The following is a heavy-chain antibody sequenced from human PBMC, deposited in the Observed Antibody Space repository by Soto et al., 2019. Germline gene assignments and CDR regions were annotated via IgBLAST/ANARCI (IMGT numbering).Heavy chain of an antibody. CDR3: AKRMSGWYYIDY. Sequence: GGSLRLSCAASGFTFGSYAMSWVRQAPGKGLEWVSAITGSGAATYYADSMKGRFTISRGNSKNTLYLQMNSLRAEDAAVYYCAKRMSGWYYIDYWGQGTLVTVSS. V-gene: IGHV3-23*01. J-gene: IGHJ4*02. D-gene: IGHD6-13*01. CDR2: ITGSGAAT. CDR1: GFTFGSYA.